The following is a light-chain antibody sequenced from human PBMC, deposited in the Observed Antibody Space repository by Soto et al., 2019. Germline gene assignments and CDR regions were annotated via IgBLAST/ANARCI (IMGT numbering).Light chain of an antibody. CDR2: AAS. J-gene: IGKJ2*01. Sequence: AIQMTQSPSSLSASVGDRVTITCRASQGIRNDLAWYQQKPGKAPKLLIYAASSLQSGVPSRFSGSGSGTDFTLTISSLQPEDCATYYCLQDYNYPYTFGQGTKLEIK. CDR1: QGIRND. V-gene: IGKV1-6*01. CDR3: LQDYNYPYT.